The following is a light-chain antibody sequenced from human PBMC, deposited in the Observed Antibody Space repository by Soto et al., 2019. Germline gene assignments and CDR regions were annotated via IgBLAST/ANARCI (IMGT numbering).Light chain of an antibody. CDR2: DAA. Sequence: EILMTQSPCTLSWSLRERASLSCRASQSVSISYVAWYQQKPGHTPKPRNYDAANRDTGIPNRFSGRGSGTDITLTISRLEPEYFGSYYCQPYRRSRRAFRRGPKV. CDR3: QPYRRSRRA. J-gene: IGKJ1*01. V-gene: IGKV3-20*01. CDR1: QSVSISY.